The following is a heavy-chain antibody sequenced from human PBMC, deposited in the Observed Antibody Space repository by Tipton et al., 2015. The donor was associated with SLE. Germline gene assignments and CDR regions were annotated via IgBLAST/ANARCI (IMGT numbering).Heavy chain of an antibody. CDR3: ARGPPYGGNSEDY. J-gene: IGHJ4*02. D-gene: IGHD4-23*01. CDR1: GGSVSSGSYY. CDR2: IYYSGST. V-gene: IGHV4-61*01. Sequence: TLSLTCTVSGGSVSSGSYYWSWIRQPPGKGLEWIGYIYYSGSTNYNPSLKSRVTISVDTSKNQFSLKLSSVTAADTAVYYCARGPPYGGNSEDYWGQGTLVTVSS.